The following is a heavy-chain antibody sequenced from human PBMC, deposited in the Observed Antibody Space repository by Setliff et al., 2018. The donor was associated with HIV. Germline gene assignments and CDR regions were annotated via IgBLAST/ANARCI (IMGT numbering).Heavy chain of an antibody. V-gene: IGHV3-30*02. J-gene: IGHJ4*02. CDR1: ELTFSNYA. Sequence: GGSLRLSCAASELTFSNYAMTWVRQAPGKGLEWVAFIRYDGSNQYYADSVKGRFAISRDNSKNTLYLQMNSLRAEDTAVYYCAKTPLYWGQGTLVTVS. CDR3: AKTPLY. CDR2: IRYDGSNQ.